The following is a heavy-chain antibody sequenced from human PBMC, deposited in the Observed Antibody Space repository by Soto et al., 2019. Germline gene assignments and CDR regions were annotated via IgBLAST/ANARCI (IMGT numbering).Heavy chain of an antibody. CDR1: GGSFSGYY. CDR3: ARTYRGSGSPFDY. D-gene: IGHD6-13*01. J-gene: IGHJ4*02. CDR2: INQSGST. V-gene: IGHV4-34*01. Sequence: QVQLQQWGAGLLKPSETLSLTCAVYGGSFSGYYWSWIRQPPGKGLEWIGEINQSGSTNYNPSLKSLVPIPVDTSKTHSSLKLSSVTAPDTAVYYCARTYRGSGSPFDYWAREPWSPSPQ.